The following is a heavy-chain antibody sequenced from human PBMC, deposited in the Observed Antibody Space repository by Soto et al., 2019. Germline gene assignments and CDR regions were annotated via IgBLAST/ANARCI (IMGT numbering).Heavy chain of an antibody. CDR3: EGDHSGYYWFDT. J-gene: IGHJ5*02. CDR2: IYESGTT. D-gene: IGHD3-22*01. CDR1: GYSFTSGYY. Sequence: SETLSLTCAVSGYSFTSGYYWGWIRQPPGKGLEWIGSIYESGTTFYNPSLKTRVTISIDTSKKQFSLHLRSVTAADTAVYYCEGDHSGYYWFDTWVQGTVVTVSS. V-gene: IGHV4-38-2*01.